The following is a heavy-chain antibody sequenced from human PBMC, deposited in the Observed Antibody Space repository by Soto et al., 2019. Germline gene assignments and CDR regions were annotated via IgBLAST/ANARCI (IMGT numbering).Heavy chain of an antibody. D-gene: IGHD4-17*01. J-gene: IGHJ6*03. V-gene: IGHV3-9*01. CDR2: ISWNSGSI. Sequence: GGSLRLSCAASGFTFDDYAMHWVRQAPGKGLEWVSGISWNSGSIGYADSVKGRFTISRDNAKNSLYLQMNSLRAEDTALYYCAQSGHGDYGNYMDVWGKGTTVTVSS. CDR1: GFTFDDYA. CDR3: AQSGHGDYGNYMDV.